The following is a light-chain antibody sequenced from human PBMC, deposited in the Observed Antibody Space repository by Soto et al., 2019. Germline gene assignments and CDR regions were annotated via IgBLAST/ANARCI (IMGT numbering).Light chain of an antibody. V-gene: IGKV3-15*01. J-gene: IGKJ4*01. Sequence: EIVMTQSPATLSVSPGERATLSCRASQSVSSNLAWYQQKPGQAPRLLIYGASTRATGIPARFSGSGSGTEFTLTISSLQSEDFAVYYCQQYNKWPLPFGGGTKVEIK. CDR2: GAS. CDR1: QSVSSN. CDR3: QQYNKWPLP.